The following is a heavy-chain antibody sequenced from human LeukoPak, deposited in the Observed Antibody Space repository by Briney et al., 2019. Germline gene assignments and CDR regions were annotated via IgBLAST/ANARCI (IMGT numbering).Heavy chain of an antibody. D-gene: IGHD2-15*01. Sequence: GASVKVSCKASGYTFTGYYMHWVRQAPGQGLEWMGWINPNSGGTNYAQEFQGRVTMTRDTSISTAYMELSRLRSDDTAVYYCARAYCSGGSCYMGGYWGQGTLVTVSS. J-gene: IGHJ4*02. CDR1: GYTFTGYY. V-gene: IGHV1-2*02. CDR2: INPNSGGT. CDR3: ARAYCSGGSCYMGGY.